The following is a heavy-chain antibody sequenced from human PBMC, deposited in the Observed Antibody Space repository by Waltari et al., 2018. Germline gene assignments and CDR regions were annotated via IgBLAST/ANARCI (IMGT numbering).Heavy chain of an antibody. CDR1: GFTVGDYR. J-gene: IGHJ6*02. V-gene: IGHV3-49*03. CDR3: ARDQLAYGMDV. Sequence: DVQVVESGGGLVQPGRSRRLSCTGSGFTVGDYRLRWFRQGPGKGLEWFGLIRIESYGGTMENAASVKGRFSISRDDSKSIAYLQMNGLKTDDTGVYYCARDQLAYGMDVWGQGTTVTVS. D-gene: IGHD2-2*01. CDR2: IRIESYGGTM.